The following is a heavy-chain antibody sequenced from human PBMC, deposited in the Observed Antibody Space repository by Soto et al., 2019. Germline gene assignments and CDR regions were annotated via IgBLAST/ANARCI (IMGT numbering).Heavy chain of an antibody. J-gene: IGHJ4*02. CDR2: IIPIFGTA. V-gene: IGHV1-69*01. CDR3: ARGYSSGWYRRFDY. D-gene: IGHD6-19*01. CDR1: GGTFSSYA. Sequence: SVKVSCKASGGTFSSYAISWVRQAPVQGLEWMGGIIPIFGTANYAQKFQGRVTITADESTSTAYMELSSLRSEDTAVYYCARGYSSGWYRRFDYWGQGTLVTVSS.